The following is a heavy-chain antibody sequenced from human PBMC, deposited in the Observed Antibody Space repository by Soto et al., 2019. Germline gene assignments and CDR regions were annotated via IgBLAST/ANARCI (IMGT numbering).Heavy chain of an antibody. Sequence: SETLSLTCAFYGWSFSGYYWSWIRQPPGKGLEWIGEINHSGSTNYNPSLKSRVTISVDTSKNQFSLKLSSVTAADTAVYYCARCSRTYYYGSGTPTGWFDPWGQGTLVTVSS. J-gene: IGHJ5*02. D-gene: IGHD3-10*01. CDR2: INHSGST. CDR3: ARCSRTYYYGSGTPTGWFDP. CDR1: GWSFSGYY. V-gene: IGHV4-34*01.